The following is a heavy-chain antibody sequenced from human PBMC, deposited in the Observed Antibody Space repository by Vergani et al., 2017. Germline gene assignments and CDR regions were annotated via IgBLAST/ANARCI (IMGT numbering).Heavy chain of an antibody. D-gene: IGHD3-10*01. CDR2: ISAYNGNT. J-gene: IGHJ5*02. V-gene: IGHV1-18*01. CDR3: AREPDYYGSGSYGSRNRFDP. Sequence: QVQLVQSGAEVKKPGASVKVSCKASGYTFTSYGISWVRQAPGQGLEWMGWISAYNGNTNYAQKLQGRVTMTTDTSTSTAYMELRSLRSDDTAVYYCAREPDYYGSGSYGSRNRFDPWGQGTLVTVSS. CDR1: GYTFTSYG.